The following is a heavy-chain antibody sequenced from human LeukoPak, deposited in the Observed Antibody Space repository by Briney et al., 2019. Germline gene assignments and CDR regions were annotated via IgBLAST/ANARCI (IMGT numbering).Heavy chain of an antibody. CDR2: IYHSGST. Sequence: SETLSLTCAVSGYSISSGYYWGWIRQPPGKGLEWIGSIYHSGSTYYNPSLKSRVTISVDTSKNQFSLKLSSATAADTAVYYCARQETGDLSYYYYYMDVWGKGTTVTVSS. J-gene: IGHJ6*03. V-gene: IGHV4-38-2*01. CDR1: GYSISSGYY. CDR3: ARQETGDLSYYYYYMDV. D-gene: IGHD7-27*01.